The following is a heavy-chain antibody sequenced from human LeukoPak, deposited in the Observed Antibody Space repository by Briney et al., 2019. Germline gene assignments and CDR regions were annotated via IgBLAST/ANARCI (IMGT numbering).Heavy chain of an antibody. J-gene: IGHJ3*02. CDR2: ISSSSSYI. D-gene: IGHD3-16*01. Sequence: KPGGSLRLSCAASGFTFSSYSMNWVRQAPGKGLEWVSSISSSSSYIYYADSVKGRFTISRDNAKNSLYLQMNSLRAEDTAVYYCARGWGSGAAFDIWGQGTMVTVSS. CDR1: GFTFSSYS. V-gene: IGHV3-21*01. CDR3: ARGWGSGAAFDI.